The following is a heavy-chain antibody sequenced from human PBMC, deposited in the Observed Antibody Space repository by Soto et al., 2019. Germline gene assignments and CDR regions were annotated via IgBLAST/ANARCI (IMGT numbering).Heavy chain of an antibody. J-gene: IGHJ6*02. Sequence: QVQLQESGPGLVKPSGTLSLTCAVSTGSISSAHWWNWVRQPPGKGLEWIGEIYHSGSTNYNPSLKTLVTVSVDKSMNQFSLKLTSVTAADTAVYYCATNSYYSLGVWGQGTTVTVPS. V-gene: IGHV4-4*02. CDR3: ATNSYYSLGV. CDR2: IYHSGST. CDR1: TGSISSAHW.